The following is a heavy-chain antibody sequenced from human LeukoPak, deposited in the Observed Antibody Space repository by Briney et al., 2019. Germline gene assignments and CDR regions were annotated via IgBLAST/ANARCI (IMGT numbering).Heavy chain of an antibody. J-gene: IGHJ4*02. V-gene: IGHV3-23*01. CDR3: ARGVYWSLDY. CDR2: IAGGDEST. CDR1: GFIFNTNG. Sequence: GGSLRLSCAISGFIFNTNGMNWVRQSPAKGLEWLATIAGGDESTYYADSVKGRFAISRDNSKNTVFLHMNSLRVEDTGVYYCARGVYWSLDYWGQGTPVTVSS. D-gene: IGHD1-1*01.